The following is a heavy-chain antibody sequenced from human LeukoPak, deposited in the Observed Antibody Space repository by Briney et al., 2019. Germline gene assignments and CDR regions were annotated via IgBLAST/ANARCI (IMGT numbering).Heavy chain of an antibody. Sequence: GGSLRLSCAASGFTVSDNYMSWVRQAPGKGLEWVSYISSSNIHYADSVKGRFTISRDNGKNSLYLQMNSLRAEDTAVYYCAREGGFDIWGQGTMVTVSS. V-gene: IGHV3-69-1*01. J-gene: IGHJ3*02. CDR1: GFTVSDNY. CDR2: ISSSNI. CDR3: AREGGFDI.